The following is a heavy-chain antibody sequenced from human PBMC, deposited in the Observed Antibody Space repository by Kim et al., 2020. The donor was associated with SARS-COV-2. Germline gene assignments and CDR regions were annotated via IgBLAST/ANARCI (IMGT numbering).Heavy chain of an antibody. D-gene: IGHD1-1*01. J-gene: IGHJ6*03. CDR3: ARSTTHFYYYYMDV. Sequence: ADSVKGRFTIARDNAKNTLYLQMNSLRAEDAAVYYGARSTTHFYYYYMDVWGKGTTVTVSS. V-gene: IGHV3-74*01.